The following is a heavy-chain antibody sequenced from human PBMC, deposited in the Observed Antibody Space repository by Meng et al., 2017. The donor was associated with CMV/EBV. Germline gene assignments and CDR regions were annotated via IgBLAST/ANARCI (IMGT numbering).Heavy chain of an antibody. J-gene: IGHJ4*02. D-gene: IGHD3-9*01. V-gene: IGHV1-18*01. CDR2: ISAYNGNT. CDR1: GYTFTSDG. CDR3: ATDILTHFDY. Sequence: HVQLVQVGAEVRKPGPSVKVSCKASGYTFTSDGISWVRQAPGQGLEWIGWISAYNGNTNYAQKLQGRVTMTTDTSTSTAYMELRSLRSDDTAVYYCATDILTHFDYWGQGTLVTVSS.